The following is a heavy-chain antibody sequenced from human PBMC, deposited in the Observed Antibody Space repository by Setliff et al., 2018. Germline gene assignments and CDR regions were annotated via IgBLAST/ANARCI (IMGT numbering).Heavy chain of an antibody. D-gene: IGHD3-10*01. V-gene: IGHV3-7*01. J-gene: IGHJ4*02. CDR2: INPDGSEK. CDR1: GFTYNNCW. CDR3: FGAGTCSY. Sequence: GSLRLSCGASGFTYNNCWVSWVRRAPGKGLEWLASINPDGSEKYYVDSVKGRFTISRDNAKNSLSLQMNSLRTEDTAVYYCFGAGTCSYWGQGTLVTVSS.